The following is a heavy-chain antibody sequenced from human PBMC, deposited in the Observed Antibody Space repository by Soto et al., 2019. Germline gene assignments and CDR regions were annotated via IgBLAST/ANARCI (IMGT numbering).Heavy chain of an antibody. CDR2: ISGSGGST. CDR1: GFTFSSYA. Sequence: EVQLLESGGVLVQPGGSLRLSCAASGFTFSSYAMSWVRQAPGKGLEWVSAISGSGGSTYYADSVKGRFTISRDNSKNTLYLQMNSLRAEDTAVYYCAKDLRSSSSMAAYTDYWGQGTLVTVSS. V-gene: IGHV3-23*01. J-gene: IGHJ4*02. CDR3: AKDLRSSSSMAAYTDY. D-gene: IGHD6-13*01.